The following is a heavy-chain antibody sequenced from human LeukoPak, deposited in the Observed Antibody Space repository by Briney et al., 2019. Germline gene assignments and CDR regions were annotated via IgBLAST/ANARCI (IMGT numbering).Heavy chain of an antibody. D-gene: IGHD3-3*01. J-gene: IGHJ6*03. CDR3: ARSGHYDFWSGYFYYYYMDV. CDR1: GGSISSYY. Sequence: PSETLSLTCTVSGGSISSYYWSWIRQPPGKGLEWIGYIYYSGSTNYNPSLKSRVTISVDTSKNQFSLKLSSVTAADTAVYYCARSGHYDFWSGYFYYYYMDVWGKGTTVTVSS. V-gene: IGHV4-59*01. CDR2: IYYSGST.